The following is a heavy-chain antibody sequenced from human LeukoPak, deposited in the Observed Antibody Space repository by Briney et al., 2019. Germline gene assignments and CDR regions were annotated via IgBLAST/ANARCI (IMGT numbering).Heavy chain of an antibody. V-gene: IGHV4-34*01. CDR1: GASFSDYY. D-gene: IGHD4-17*01. CDR2: IYYSGST. CDR3: ARHKGKELYGDYDYYFDY. J-gene: IGHJ4*02. Sequence: PSETLSLTCVVYGASFSDYYWTWIRQPPGKGLEWIGSIYYSGSTYYNPSLKSRVTISVDTSKNQFSLKLSSVTAADTAVYYCARHKGKELYGDYDYYFDYWDQGTLVTVSS.